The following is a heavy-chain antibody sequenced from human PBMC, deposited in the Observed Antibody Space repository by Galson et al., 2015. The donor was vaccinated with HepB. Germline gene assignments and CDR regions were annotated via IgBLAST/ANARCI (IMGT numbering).Heavy chain of an antibody. Sequence: SLRLSCAASGFPFSAYTMNWVRQAPGKGLEWLSYISSTGSTIYYADSVKGRFTISRDNARNSLSLQMNSLRDEDTAVYYCTREDWITTFGVIDYWGQGVLVTVSS. D-gene: IGHD3-3*01. J-gene: IGHJ4*02. V-gene: IGHV3-48*02. CDR2: ISSTGSTI. CDR1: GFPFSAYT. CDR3: TREDWITTFGVIDY.